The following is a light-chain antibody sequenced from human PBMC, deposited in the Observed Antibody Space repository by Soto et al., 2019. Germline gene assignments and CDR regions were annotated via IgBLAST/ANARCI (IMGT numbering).Light chain of an antibody. V-gene: IGKV3-11*01. CDR1: QNLHSF. Sequence: EIVLTQSTATLSVSPVHRVTLSCXASQNLHSFLNWYQQRPGQAPRPLIYDGSKRAAGVPDRISGDGSGTDYTLTISSLEPEDFAVYYCQQRTRWPMTFGQGTRLEI. CDR2: DGS. CDR3: QQRTRWPMT. J-gene: IGKJ5*01.